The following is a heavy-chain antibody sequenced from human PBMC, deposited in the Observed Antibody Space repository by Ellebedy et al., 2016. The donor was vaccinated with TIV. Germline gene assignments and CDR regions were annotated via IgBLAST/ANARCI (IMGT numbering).Heavy chain of an antibody. J-gene: IGHJ6*02. CDR1: GFTFSSYS. D-gene: IGHD6-19*01. Sequence: GGSLRLSCAASGFTFSSYSMNWVRQAPGKGLEWVSSISRSSSYIYYADSVKGRSTISRDNAENSLYLQMNSLRAEDTAVYYCARALEQWLPNYFYYGMDVWGQGTTVTVS. V-gene: IGHV3-21*01. CDR3: ARALEQWLPNYFYYGMDV. CDR2: ISRSSSYI.